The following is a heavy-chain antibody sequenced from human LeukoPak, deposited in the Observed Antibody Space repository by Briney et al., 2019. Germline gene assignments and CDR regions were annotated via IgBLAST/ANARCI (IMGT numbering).Heavy chain of an antibody. Sequence: GASVKVSCKASGYTFTSYDINWVRQATGQGLEWMGWMNPNSGNTGYAQKFQGRVTMTRNTSISTAYMELSSLRSEDMAVYYCARGLRYFDWSPFDYWGQGTLVTVSS. D-gene: IGHD3-9*01. CDR1: GYTFTSYD. CDR3: ARGLRYFDWSPFDY. CDR2: MNPNSGNT. V-gene: IGHV1-8*01. J-gene: IGHJ4*02.